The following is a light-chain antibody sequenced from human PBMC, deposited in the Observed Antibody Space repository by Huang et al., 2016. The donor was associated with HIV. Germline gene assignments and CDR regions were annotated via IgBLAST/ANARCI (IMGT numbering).Light chain of an antibody. CDR3: QQYNNWPPNT. CDR2: GAS. Sequence: EIVMTQSPATLSMSPGERATLSCRASQSVGSVLALYQQKPGQAPRLLIYGASTMASGIPARFSCSGSGTEVTLTISSLQSEDFAVYYCQQYNNWPPNTFGQGTKLEIK. CDR1: QSVGSV. J-gene: IGKJ2*01. V-gene: IGKV3-15*01.